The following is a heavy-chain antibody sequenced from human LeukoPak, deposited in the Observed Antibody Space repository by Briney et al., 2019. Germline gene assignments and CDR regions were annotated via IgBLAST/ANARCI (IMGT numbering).Heavy chain of an antibody. D-gene: IGHD3-22*01. CDR1: GGTFSSYA. J-gene: IGHJ1*01. CDR3: ASPPITQVVTQYFQH. Sequence: SVKVSCKASGGTFSSYAISWVRQAPGQGLEWMGGIIPIFGTANYAQKFQGRVTITADESTSTAYMELSSLRSEDTAVYYCASPPITQVVTQYFQHWGQGTLVTISS. CDR2: IIPIFGTA. V-gene: IGHV1-69*13.